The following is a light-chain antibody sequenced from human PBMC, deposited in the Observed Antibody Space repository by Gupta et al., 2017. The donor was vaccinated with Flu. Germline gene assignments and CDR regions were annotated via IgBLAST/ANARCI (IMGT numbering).Light chain of an antibody. Sequence: IGAGHDYHGYQQLPGSDPKLLNYDNSNRPAGVPDRFSVSKSGTSASLAITGLQAEDDADYYCQSYDIGLSGPYVFGTGTKVTVL. J-gene: IGLJ1*01. CDR3: QSYDIGLSGPYV. CDR2: DNS. CDR1: IGAGHD. V-gene: IGLV1-40*01.